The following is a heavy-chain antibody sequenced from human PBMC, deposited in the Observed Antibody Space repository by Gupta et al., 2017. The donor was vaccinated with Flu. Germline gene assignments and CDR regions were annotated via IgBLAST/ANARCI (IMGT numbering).Heavy chain of an antibody. CDR2: INHSGST. CDR3: AKVWGLAAQRSWFDS. D-gene: IGHD7-27*01. Sequence: QVQLQQWGSGLLNPSETLSLPCAVYGGSFSAYYWSWIRQPPGRGLEWIGEINHSGSTNYNPARMRRVTISVDTAKNVVSLKLNSVTAANKAVYYCAKVWGLAAQRSWFDSGVQGPLVTVYS. V-gene: IGHV4-34*01. J-gene: IGHJ5*01. CDR1: GGSFSAYY.